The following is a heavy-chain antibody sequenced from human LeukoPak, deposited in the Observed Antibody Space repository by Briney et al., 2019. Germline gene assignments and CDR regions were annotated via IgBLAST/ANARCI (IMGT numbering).Heavy chain of an antibody. CDR1: GYTFTSYD. Sequence: GASVKVSCKASGYTFTSYDINWVRQATGQGLEWMGWMNPNSGNTGYAQKFQGRVTMTRNTSISTAYMELSSLRSEDTAVYYCARPSSGWYILLGDAFDIWGQGTMVTVSS. D-gene: IGHD6-19*01. CDR3: ARPSSGWYILLGDAFDI. CDR2: MNPNSGNT. V-gene: IGHV1-8*01. J-gene: IGHJ3*02.